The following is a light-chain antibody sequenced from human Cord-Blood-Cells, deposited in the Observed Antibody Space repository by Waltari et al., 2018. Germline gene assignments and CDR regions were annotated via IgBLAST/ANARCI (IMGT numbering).Light chain of an antibody. V-gene: IGKV1-39*01. CDR1: QSISSY. CDR3: QQSYSTPRWT. J-gene: IGKJ1*01. CDR2: ASS. Sequence: DIQMTQSPSSLSASVGVRVTITCRASQSISSYLNWYQQKPGKAPKLLIYASSSLQSGVPSRFSGSGSGTDFTLTISSLQPEDFATYYCQQSYSTPRWTFGQGTKVEIK.